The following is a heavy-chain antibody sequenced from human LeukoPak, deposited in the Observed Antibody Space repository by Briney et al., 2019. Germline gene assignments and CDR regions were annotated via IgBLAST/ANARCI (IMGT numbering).Heavy chain of an antibody. Sequence: SETPSLTCTVSGGSISSYYWSWIRQPPGKGLEWIGNIYTSGNTNYIPSLKSRVAISVDTSKNQFSLKLNSVTAADTAVYYCARPYSSGWSGAFDIWGQGTMVTVSS. V-gene: IGHV4-4*09. CDR3: ARPYSSGWSGAFDI. CDR1: GGSISSYY. D-gene: IGHD6-19*01. CDR2: IYTSGNT. J-gene: IGHJ3*02.